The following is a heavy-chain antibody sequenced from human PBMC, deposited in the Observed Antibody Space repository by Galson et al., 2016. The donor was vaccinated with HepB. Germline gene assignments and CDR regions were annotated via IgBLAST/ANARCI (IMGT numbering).Heavy chain of an antibody. V-gene: IGHV3-20*01. D-gene: IGHD6-19*01. CDR2: INWSGDTT. CDR1: GFTFDDNG. J-gene: IGHJ5*02. Sequence: SLRLSCAASGFTFDDNGTGWVRQVPGKELEWVSGINWSGDTTGFADSVKGRFTISRDNAKNSLYLQMNSLRAEDTAFYHCAGGGASRGQWLDNWFDPWGQGTLVTVSS. CDR3: AGGGASRGQWLDNWFDP.